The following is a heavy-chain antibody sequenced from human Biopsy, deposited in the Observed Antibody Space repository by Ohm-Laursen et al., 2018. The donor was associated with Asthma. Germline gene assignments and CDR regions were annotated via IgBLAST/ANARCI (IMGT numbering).Heavy chain of an antibody. CDR3: ARGGYCTSPTCPWGRYATDV. J-gene: IGHJ6*02. CDR2: IKKDGSEE. V-gene: IGHV3-7*01. CDR1: GFTFNSYW. Sequence: SLRLSCAASGFTFNSYWMSWVRQAPGKGLEWVANIKKDGSEEYYVDSVKGRFTISRDNAKNSFFLHMNSLRAGDSAVYYCARGGYCTSPTCPWGRYATDVWGQGTTVTVSS. D-gene: IGHD2-8*01.